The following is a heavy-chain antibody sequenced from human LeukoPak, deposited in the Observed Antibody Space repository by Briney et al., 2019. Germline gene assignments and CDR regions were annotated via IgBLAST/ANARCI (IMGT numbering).Heavy chain of an antibody. CDR1: GFILSSSA. V-gene: IGHV3-23*01. D-gene: IGHD2-15*01. J-gene: IGHJ1*01. CDR3: AKQLGCCGDGSCYFPH. Sequence: GGSVRLFCAASGFILSSSAMSWVRHAPGKGLEGVSAISNNGGYTYYPDSVQGGFTNSRDTSKSTLCLPMNSLRAEDTAVYYCAKQLGCCGDGSCYFPHWGEGTLVAVSS. CDR2: ISNNGGYT.